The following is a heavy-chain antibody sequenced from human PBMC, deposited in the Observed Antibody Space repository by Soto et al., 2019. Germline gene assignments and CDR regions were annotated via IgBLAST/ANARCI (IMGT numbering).Heavy chain of an antibody. J-gene: IGHJ4*02. CDR3: ARNPDVVVTAILDY. CDR1: GGTFSSYA. V-gene: IGHV1-69*12. CDR2: IIPIFGTA. D-gene: IGHD2-21*02. Sequence: QVQLVQSGAEVKKPGSSVKVSCKASGGTFSSYAISWVRQAPGQGLEWMGGIIPIFGTANYAQKFQGRATITADESTSTAYMELSSLRSEDTAVYYCARNPDVVVTAILDYWGQGTLVTVSS.